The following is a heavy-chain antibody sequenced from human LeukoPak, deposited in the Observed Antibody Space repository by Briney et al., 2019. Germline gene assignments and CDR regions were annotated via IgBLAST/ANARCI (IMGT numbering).Heavy chain of an antibody. CDR1: GFTFSSYA. CDR2: ISGSGGST. D-gene: IGHD3-10*01. Sequence: GGSLRLSCAASGFTFSSYAMSWVRQAPGKGLEWVSAISGSGGSTYYADSVKGRFTISRDHSKNTLYLQMNRLRAEDTAAYYCAREGAYGSGSYEHWGQGTLVTVAS. J-gene: IGHJ4*02. CDR3: AREGAYGSGSYEH. V-gene: IGHV3-23*01.